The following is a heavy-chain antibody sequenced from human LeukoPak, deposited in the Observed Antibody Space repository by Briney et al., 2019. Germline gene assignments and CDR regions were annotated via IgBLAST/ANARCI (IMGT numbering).Heavy chain of an antibody. J-gene: IGHJ5*02. Sequence: PSETLSLTCTVSGGSISSYYWSWIRQPPGKGLEWIGYIYYSGSTNYNPSLKSRVTISVDTSENQFSLKLSSVTAADTAVYYCARSGSYFHWFDPWGQGTLVTVSS. CDR1: GGSISSYY. V-gene: IGHV4-59*01. CDR3: ARSGSYFHWFDP. D-gene: IGHD1-26*01. CDR2: IYYSGST.